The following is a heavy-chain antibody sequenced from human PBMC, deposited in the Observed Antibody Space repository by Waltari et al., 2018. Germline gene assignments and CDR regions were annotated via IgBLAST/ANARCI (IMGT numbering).Heavy chain of an antibody. J-gene: IGHJ4*02. CDR1: GSTFTSYA. Sequence: QVQLVQSGAEVKKPGASVKVSCKASGSTFTSYAMHWVRQAPGQRLEWMGWINAGNGNTKYSQKFQGRVTITRDTSASTAYMELSSLRSEDTAVYYCARRQQLFYYFDYWGQGTLVTVSS. D-gene: IGHD6-13*01. V-gene: IGHV1-3*01. CDR3: ARRQQLFYYFDY. CDR2: INAGNGNT.